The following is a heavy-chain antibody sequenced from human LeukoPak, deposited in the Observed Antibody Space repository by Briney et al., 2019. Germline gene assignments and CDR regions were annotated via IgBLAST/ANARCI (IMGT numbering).Heavy chain of an antibody. CDR3: ARDLTVVTPVDAFDI. Sequence: PSQTLSLTCTVSGGSISSGDYYWSWIRQPPGKGLEWIGYIYYSGSTYYNPSLKSRVTISVDTSKNQFSLKLSSVTAADTAVYYCARDLTVVTPVDAFDIWGQGTMVTVSS. J-gene: IGHJ3*02. V-gene: IGHV4-30-4*01. D-gene: IGHD4-23*01. CDR1: GGSISSGDYY. CDR2: IYYSGST.